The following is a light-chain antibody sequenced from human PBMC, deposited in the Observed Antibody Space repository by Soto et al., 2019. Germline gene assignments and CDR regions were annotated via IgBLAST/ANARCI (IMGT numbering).Light chain of an antibody. CDR1: QSISSW. CDR2: KAS. J-gene: IGKJ4*01. CDR3: QQYEAYPLT. V-gene: IGKV1-5*03. Sequence: DIQLTQSPSTLSASVGDRVTITCRASQSISSWLAWYQQTPGKAPKLLVYKASSLESGVPSRFSGSGSGTEFPLTISTLQPDDFETYYCQQYEAYPLTFGGGTKVEI.